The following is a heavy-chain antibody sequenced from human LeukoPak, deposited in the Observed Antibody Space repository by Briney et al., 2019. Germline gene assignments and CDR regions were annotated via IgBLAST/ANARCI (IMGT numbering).Heavy chain of an antibody. Sequence: PGGSLRLSCAASGLTFSDYAMSWVRQAPGMGLEWVSALSGNGANTYYADSVKGRFTISRDNSKNTLYLQMNSLRAEGTAVYYCAKRRADYYGSGRGLNYFDYWGQGTLVTVSS. D-gene: IGHD3-10*01. J-gene: IGHJ4*02. CDR3: AKRRADYYGSGRGLNYFDY. CDR2: LSGNGANT. V-gene: IGHV3-23*01. CDR1: GLTFSDYA.